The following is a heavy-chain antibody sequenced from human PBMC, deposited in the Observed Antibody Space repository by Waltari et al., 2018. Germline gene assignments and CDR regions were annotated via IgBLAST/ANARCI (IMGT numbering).Heavy chain of an antibody. CDR2: INHSGST. Sequence: QVQLQQWGAGLLTPSETLSLTCAVYGGSFSGYYWSWLRPPPGRGLEWSGEINHSGSTNYNPSLKSRVTISVDTSKNQFSLKLSSVTAADTAVYYCARVGGHSNKNYYYYMDVWGKGTTVTVSS. V-gene: IGHV4-34*01. D-gene: IGHD4-4*01. CDR3: ARVGGHSNKNYYYYMDV. J-gene: IGHJ6*03. CDR1: GGSFSGYY.